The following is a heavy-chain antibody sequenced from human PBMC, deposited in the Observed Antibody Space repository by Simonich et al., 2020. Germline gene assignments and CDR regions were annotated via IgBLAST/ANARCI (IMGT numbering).Heavy chain of an antibody. V-gene: IGHV4-34*01. CDR1: GGSFSGYN. D-gene: IGHD1-1*01. Sequence: QVQLQQWGAGLLKPSETLSLTCAVYGGSFSGYNWSWIRQPPGKGLGGIGEINHSGRTNSNPSLKERCTISGDTSKNQFSLKLSSVTAADTAVYYCARGKGWKNAFDIWGQGTMVTVSS. CDR2: INHSGRT. CDR3: ARGKGWKNAFDI. J-gene: IGHJ3*02.